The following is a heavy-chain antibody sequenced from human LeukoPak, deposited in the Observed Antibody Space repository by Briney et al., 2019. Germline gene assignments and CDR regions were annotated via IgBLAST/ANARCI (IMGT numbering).Heavy chain of an antibody. D-gene: IGHD6-13*01. Sequence: SETLSLTCAVYGGSFSGYYWSWIRQPPGKGLEWIGEINHSGSTNYNPSLKSRVTISVDTSKNQFSLKLSSVTAADTAVYYCARGPYSSSWYSYFQHWGQGTLVTVSS. V-gene: IGHV4-34*01. J-gene: IGHJ1*01. CDR1: GGSFSGYY. CDR3: ARGPYSSSWYSYFQH. CDR2: INHSGST.